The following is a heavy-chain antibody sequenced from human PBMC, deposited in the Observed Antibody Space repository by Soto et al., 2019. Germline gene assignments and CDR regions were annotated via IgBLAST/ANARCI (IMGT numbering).Heavy chain of an antibody. Sequence: QVQLLQSGAEVKKPGSSVKVSCKSSGGTYSPYTINWVRQAPGQGLEWMGRIMPFLGVTNYGLKFQARVTITADKATNTAYMELRGLRFEDTAVYYCARDWESSVSTWSLGGFWGRGTLVTVSS. V-gene: IGHV1-69*08. CDR1: GGTYSPYT. CDR2: IMPFLGVT. J-gene: IGHJ4*02. D-gene: IGHD3-16*01. CDR3: ARDWESSVSTWSLGGF.